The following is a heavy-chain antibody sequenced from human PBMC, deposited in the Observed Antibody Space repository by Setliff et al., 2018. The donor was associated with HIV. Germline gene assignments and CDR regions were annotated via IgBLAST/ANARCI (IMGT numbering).Heavy chain of an antibody. CDR1: GFTFSDAW. CDR3: ARASAATYCSGGACYLPDY. CDR2: ISGSGGST. D-gene: IGHD2-15*01. Sequence: GGSLRLSCAASGFTFSDAWMNWVRQAPGKGLEWVSAISGSGGSTYYADSVKGRFTISRDNSKNTLYLQMNSLRAEDTATYYCARASAATYCSGGACYLPDYWGQGTLVTVSS. J-gene: IGHJ4*02. V-gene: IGHV3-23*01.